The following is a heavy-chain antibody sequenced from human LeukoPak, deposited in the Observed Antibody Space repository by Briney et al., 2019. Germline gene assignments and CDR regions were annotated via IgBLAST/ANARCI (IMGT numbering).Heavy chain of an antibody. D-gene: IGHD2-15*01. J-gene: IGHJ4*02. Sequence: PSETLSLTCTVSGYSITSNYYWVWIRQPPGKGLEWIGSIYHSGSTYYNPSLKSRVTMPVDTSKNQFSLKLTSVTAADTAVYFCASRDRSDGACFFDYWGQGTLVTVSS. CDR1: GYSITSNYY. CDR3: ASRDRSDGACFFDY. V-gene: IGHV4-38-2*02. CDR2: IYHSGST.